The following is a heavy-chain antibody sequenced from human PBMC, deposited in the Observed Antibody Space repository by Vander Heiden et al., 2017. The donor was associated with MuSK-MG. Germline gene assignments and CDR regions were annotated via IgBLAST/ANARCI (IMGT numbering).Heavy chain of an antibody. V-gene: IGHV1-69*01. CDR3: ARNGAQFDWLLDY. CDR1: GGTFGRYA. D-gene: IGHD3-9*01. Sequence: QVQLVQSGAEVKKPGSSVKVSCKASGGTFGRYAIGCVLQAPGQGLEWMGGIIPIFGTANYAQKFQGRVTITADESTSTAYMELSSLRSEDTAVYYCARNGAQFDWLLDYWGQGTLVTVSS. CDR2: IIPIFGTA. J-gene: IGHJ4*02.